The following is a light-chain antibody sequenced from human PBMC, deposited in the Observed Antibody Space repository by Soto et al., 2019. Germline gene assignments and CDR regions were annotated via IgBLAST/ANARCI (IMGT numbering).Light chain of an antibody. V-gene: IGKV1-27*01. CDR1: QDIRNF. CDR2: AAS. CDR3: KRYSIAPF. J-gene: IGKJ3*01. Sequence: DIQMTQSPTSLSASVGDRVTITCRASQDIRNFVAWYQQKPGKAPKLLIYAASTLQSGVPSRFSGSGSGTVFTLTITTLQPEVVPTYPFKRYSIAPFFGPGTKWEIK.